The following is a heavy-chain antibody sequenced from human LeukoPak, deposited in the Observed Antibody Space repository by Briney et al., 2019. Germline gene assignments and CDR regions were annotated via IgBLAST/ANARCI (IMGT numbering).Heavy chain of an antibody. D-gene: IGHD3-10*01. CDR3: ARDSSITFDY. J-gene: IGHJ4*02. CDR2: IYYSGST. V-gene: IGHV4-30-4*01. Sequence: SWIRQPPGTGLEWIGYIYYSGSTYYNPSLKSRVTISVDTSKNQFSLKLSSVTAADTAVYYCARDSSITFDYWGQGTLVTVSS.